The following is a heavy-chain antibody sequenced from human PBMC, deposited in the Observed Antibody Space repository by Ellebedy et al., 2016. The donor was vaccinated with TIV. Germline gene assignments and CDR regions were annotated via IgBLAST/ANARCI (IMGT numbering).Heavy chain of an antibody. CDR3: ARDGVGSGLDY. V-gene: IGHV3-23*01. D-gene: IGHD6-19*01. J-gene: IGHJ4*02. Sequence: PGGSLRLSCAASGFTFNNYAMAWVRQAPGKGLEWVPTSISGSGDSTYYADSVKGRFTVSRDNSKTTLFVEMTSLRVEDTGVYYCARDGVGSGLDYWGQGTLVTVSS. CDR1: GFTFNNYA. CDR2: ISGSGDST.